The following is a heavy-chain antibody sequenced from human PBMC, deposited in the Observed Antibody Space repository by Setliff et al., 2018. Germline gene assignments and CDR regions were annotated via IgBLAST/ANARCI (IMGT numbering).Heavy chain of an antibody. CDR3: ARDPLYRENLSRVFDF. J-gene: IGHJ3*01. Sequence: GASVKVSCKASGYTFTNYALHWVRQAPGQRLEWMGWINPGNGNTKYSQKFRGRVTLTTDTSTTTADMELRSLRSDDTAVYYCARDPLYRENLSRVFDFWGQGTMVTVSS. V-gene: IGHV1-3*01. CDR1: GYTFTNYA. CDR2: INPGNGNT. D-gene: IGHD3-16*02.